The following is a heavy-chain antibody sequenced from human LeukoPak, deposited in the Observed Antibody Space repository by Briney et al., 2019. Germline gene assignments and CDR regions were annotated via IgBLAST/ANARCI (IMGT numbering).Heavy chain of an antibody. J-gene: IGHJ6*04. D-gene: IGHD3-10*01. Sequence: SVKVSCKASGGTFSTYAINWVRQAPGQGLEWMGGIIPMFGTGNYAQKFHGRVTITADESTSTAYMELSSLRSQDTAVYYCARESAGPLWFGALDVWGKGTTVTVSS. CDR3: ARESAGPLWFGALDV. CDR1: GGTFSTYA. V-gene: IGHV1-69*01. CDR2: IIPMFGTG.